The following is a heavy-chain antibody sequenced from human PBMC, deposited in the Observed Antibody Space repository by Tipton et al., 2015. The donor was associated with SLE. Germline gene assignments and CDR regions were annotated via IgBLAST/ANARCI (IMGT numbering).Heavy chain of an antibody. J-gene: IGHJ4*02. D-gene: IGHD6-6*01. CDR1: GFTFSSYA. CDR3: AKDSRNSSSPHPFDY. V-gene: IGHV3-23*01. CDR2: ISGSGGST. Sequence: SLRLSCAASGFTFSSYAMSWVRQAPGKGLEWVSAISGSGGSTYYAGSVKGRFTISRDNSKNTLYLQMNSLRAEDTAVYYCAKDSRNSSSPHPFDYWGQGTLVTVSS.